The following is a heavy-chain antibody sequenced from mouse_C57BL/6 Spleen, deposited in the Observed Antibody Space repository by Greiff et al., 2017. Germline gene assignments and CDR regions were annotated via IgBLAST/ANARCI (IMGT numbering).Heavy chain of an antibody. CDR3: ARQGYYGNYYYAMDY. CDR2: ISYDGSN. V-gene: IGHV3-6*01. J-gene: IGHJ4*01. Sequence: EVKLMESGPGLVKPSQSLSLTCSVTGYSITSGYYWNWIRQFPGNKLEWMGYISYDGSNNYNPSLKNRISITRDTSKNQFFLKLNSVTTEDTATYYCARQGYYGNYYYAMDYWGQGTSVTVSS. CDR1: GYSITSGYY. D-gene: IGHD2-1*01.